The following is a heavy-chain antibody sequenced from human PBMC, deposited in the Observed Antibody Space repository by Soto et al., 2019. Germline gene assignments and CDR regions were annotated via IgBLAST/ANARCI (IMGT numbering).Heavy chain of an antibody. J-gene: IGHJ6*02. CDR2: IDWEDTK. CDR3: ARAFYGMDV. Sequence: SGPTLVNPIQTLTLTCTVSGFSLSGSGMRVTWIRQPPGKALEWLARIDWEDTKLYSTSLKTRLTISKDTSKNQVVLTMTNVDPADTGTYYCARAFYGMDVWGQGTTVTVSS. CDR1: GFSLSGSGMR. V-gene: IGHV2-70*04.